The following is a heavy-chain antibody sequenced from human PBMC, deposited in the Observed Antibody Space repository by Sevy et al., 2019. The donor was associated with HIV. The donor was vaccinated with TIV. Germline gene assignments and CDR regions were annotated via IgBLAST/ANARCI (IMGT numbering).Heavy chain of an antibody. D-gene: IGHD5-12*01. J-gene: IGHJ5*02. CDR2: LHSSGTT. CDR3: TRAPPVRSGDDSLNWFDP. Sequence: SETLSLTCTVSSGSISSYYWSWIRRPPGKGLEYIGYLHSSGTTNNNPSLKSRVTMSVDTSKNQFSLNLSSVTAADTAVYYCTRAPPVRSGDDSLNWFDPWGQGTLVTVSS. CDR1: SGSISSYY. V-gene: IGHV4-59*01.